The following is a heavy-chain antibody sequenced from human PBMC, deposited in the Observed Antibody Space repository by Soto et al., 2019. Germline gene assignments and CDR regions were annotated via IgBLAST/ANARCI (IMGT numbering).Heavy chain of an antibody. CDR2: IYHSGST. D-gene: IGHD5-18*01. CDR3: ARGCVDTTFDP. Sequence: QLQLQESGSGLVKPSQTLSLTCAVSGGSISSGGYSWSWIRQPPGKGLEWIGYIYHSGSTYYNPSLKSQVSISVDRSKNQFSLKLSFVTVADTAVYYCARGCVDTTFDPWCQGTLVSVSS. J-gene: IGHJ5*02. V-gene: IGHV4-30-2*01. CDR1: GGSISSGGYS.